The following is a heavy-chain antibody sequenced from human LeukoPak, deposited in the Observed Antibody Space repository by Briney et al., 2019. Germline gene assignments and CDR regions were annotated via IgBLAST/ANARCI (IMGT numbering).Heavy chain of an antibody. V-gene: IGHV4-59*08. D-gene: IGHD3-10*01. CDR2: IYYSGST. CDR1: GGSISSYY. Sequence: SETLSLTCTVSGGSISSYYWSWIRQPPGKGLEWIGYIYYSGSTNYNPSLKSRVTISVDTSKNQFSLKLSSVTAADTAVYYCARHITSDYYGSGSPDYWGQGTLVTVSS. CDR3: ARHITSDYYGSGSPDY. J-gene: IGHJ4*02.